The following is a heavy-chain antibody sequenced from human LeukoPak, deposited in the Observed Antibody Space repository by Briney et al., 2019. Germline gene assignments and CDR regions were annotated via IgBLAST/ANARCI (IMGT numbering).Heavy chain of an antibody. J-gene: IGHJ6*02. CDR3: ARDREVIVGATRISAYYGMDV. CDR2: IIPIFGTA. D-gene: IGHD1-26*01. Sequence: ASVKVSCKASGGTFSSYAISWVRQAPGQGLEWMGGIIPIFGTANYAQKFQGRVTITADESTSTAYMELSSLRSEDTAVYYCARDREVIVGATRISAYYGMDVWGQGTTVTVSS. V-gene: IGHV1-69*01. CDR1: GGTFSSYA.